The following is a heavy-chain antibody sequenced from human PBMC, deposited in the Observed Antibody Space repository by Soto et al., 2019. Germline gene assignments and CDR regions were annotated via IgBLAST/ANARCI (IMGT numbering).Heavy chain of an antibody. J-gene: IGHJ6*03. CDR2: INHSGST. CDR3: ARMYVVATTSYYYYYMDV. V-gene: IGHV4-34*01. Sequence: SETLSLTCAVYGGSFSGYYWSWIRQPPGKGLEWIGEINHSGSTNYNPSLKSRVTISVDTSKNQFSLKLSSVTAADTAVYYCARMYVVATTSYYYYYMDVWGKGTTVTV. CDR1: GGSFSGYY. D-gene: IGHD5-12*01.